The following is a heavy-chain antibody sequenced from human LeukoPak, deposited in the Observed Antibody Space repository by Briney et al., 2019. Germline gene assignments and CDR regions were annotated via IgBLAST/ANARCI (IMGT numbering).Heavy chain of an antibody. V-gene: IGHV3-48*02. CDR1: GFTFSSYS. D-gene: IGHD3-22*01. CDR2: ISRTSHTI. Sequence: PGGSLRLSCAASGFTFSSYSMNWVRQAPGKGLEWVSYISRTSHTIYYADSVKGRFTISRDNAKNSLYLQMNSLRDEDTAVYYCARSTYYYDSSGYLYPSFFDYWGQGNLLTVSS. CDR3: ARSTYYYDSSGYLYPSFFDY. J-gene: IGHJ4*02.